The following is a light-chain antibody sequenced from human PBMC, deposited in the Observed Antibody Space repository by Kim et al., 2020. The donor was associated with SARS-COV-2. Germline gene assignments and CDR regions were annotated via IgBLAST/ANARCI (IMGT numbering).Light chain of an antibody. CDR3: ASWDDSLSGLV. Sequence: QSVLTQPPSASGTPGQRVTISCSGSSSNIGSDYAYWYQHLPGTAPKVLIYRNNQRPSGVPDRFSGSKSDTSAYLAISGLRSEDEGDYYCASWDDSLSGLVFGGGTQMTVL. V-gene: IGLV1-47*01. CDR1: SSNIGSDY. J-gene: IGLJ2*01. CDR2: RNN.